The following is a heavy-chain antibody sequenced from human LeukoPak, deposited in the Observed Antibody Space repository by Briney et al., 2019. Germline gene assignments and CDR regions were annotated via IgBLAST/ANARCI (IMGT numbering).Heavy chain of an antibody. V-gene: IGHV1-2*02. CDR1: GYTFTGYY. CDR2: INPDSGGT. Sequence: GASVKVSCKASGYTFTGYYIHWVRQAPGQGLEWMGWINPDSGGTNSAQKFQGRVTLTRDTSISTVYMELSRLRSDDTAVYYCATLNSSGWYYFDYWGQGTLVTVSS. J-gene: IGHJ4*02. CDR3: ATLNSSGWYYFDY. D-gene: IGHD6-19*01.